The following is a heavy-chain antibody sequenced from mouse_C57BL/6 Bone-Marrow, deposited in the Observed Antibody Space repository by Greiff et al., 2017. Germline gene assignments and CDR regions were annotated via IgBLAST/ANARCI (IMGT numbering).Heavy chain of an antibody. CDR3: ARRGYYGSSLYFDY. J-gene: IGHJ2*01. D-gene: IGHD1-1*01. V-gene: IGHV1-82*01. CDR2: IYPGDGDT. CDR1: GYAFSSSW. Sequence: QVQLKESGPELVKPGASVKISCKASGYAFSSSWMNWVKQRPGKGLEWIGRIYPGDGDTNYNGKFKGKATLTADKSSSTAYMQLRSLTSEASAVYFCARRGYYGSSLYFDYWGQGTTLTGSS.